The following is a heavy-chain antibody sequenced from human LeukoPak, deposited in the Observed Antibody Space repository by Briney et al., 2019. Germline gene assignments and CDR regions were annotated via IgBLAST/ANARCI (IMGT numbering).Heavy chain of an antibody. CDR3: TRGDYGDFDY. Sequence: GGALRLSCTASGFSFGDYTMSWVRQAAGKGVEWVGFIRSKAYGGTTEYAASAKGRFTISRDDSKSIAYLQMNSLKTEDTAVYYCTRGDYGDFDYWGQGTLVTVSS. V-gene: IGHV3-49*04. D-gene: IGHD4-17*01. J-gene: IGHJ4*02. CDR1: GFSFGDYT. CDR2: IRSKAYGGTT.